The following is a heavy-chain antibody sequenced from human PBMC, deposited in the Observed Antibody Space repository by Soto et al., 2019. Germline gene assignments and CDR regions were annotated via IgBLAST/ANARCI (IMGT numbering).Heavy chain of an antibody. CDR3: TRDLVIGHGGYGQSNV. CDR1: GGSVSSGSYY. CDR2: VSFSAST. D-gene: IGHD1-26*01. V-gene: IGHV4-61*01. Sequence: SETLSLTCTVSGGSVSSGSYYWRWIRQTPGQGLEWIGYVSFSASTNYNPSLNRLILISIDTYRNQYPLKLNSVTAADTAVYSCTRDLVIGHGGYGQSNVWGQGKTVTVSS. J-gene: IGHJ6*02.